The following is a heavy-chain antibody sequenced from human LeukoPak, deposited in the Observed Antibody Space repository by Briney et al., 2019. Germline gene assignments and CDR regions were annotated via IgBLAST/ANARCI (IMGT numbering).Heavy chain of an antibody. J-gene: IGHJ4*02. CDR1: GFTFSSYA. Sequence: GGSLRLSCAASGFTFSSYAMSWVRQAPGKGLEWVSAISGSGGSTYYADSVKGRFTISRDNSKNTLYLQMNSLRAEDTAVYYCAKDQGEEPYYDSSGYYSGWGQGTLVTVSS. CDR2: ISGSGGST. D-gene: IGHD3-22*01. V-gene: IGHV3-23*01. CDR3: AKDQGEEPYYDSSGYYSG.